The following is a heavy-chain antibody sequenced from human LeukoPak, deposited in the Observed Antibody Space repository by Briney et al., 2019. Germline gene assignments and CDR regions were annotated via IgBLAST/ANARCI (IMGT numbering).Heavy chain of an antibody. V-gene: IGHV4-59*01. CDR2: ISNGGST. CDR1: GGSISTYY. CDR3: ARNGGSYTFDI. J-gene: IGHJ3*02. D-gene: IGHD1-26*01. Sequence: SETLSLTCTVSGGSISTYYWSWIRQPPGEGLEWIGYISNGGSTKYNPSLKSRVTISVDTSKNQLSLKLRSVTAADTAVYYCARNGGSYTFDIWGQGTMVTVSS.